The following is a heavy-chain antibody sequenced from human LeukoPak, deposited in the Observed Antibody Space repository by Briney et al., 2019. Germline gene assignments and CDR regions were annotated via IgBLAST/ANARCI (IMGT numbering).Heavy chain of an antibody. CDR2: IIPIFGTA. D-gene: IGHD3-3*01. Sequence: GASVTVSCKASGYTFTSYAMNWVRQAPGQGLEWMGGIIPIFGTANYAQKFQGRVTITADKSTSTAYMELSRLRSDDTAVYYCARAMNRSGDYLGFDPWGLGIVVTVSS. V-gene: IGHV1-69*06. CDR1: GYTFTSYA. CDR3: ARAMNRSGDYLGFDP. J-gene: IGHJ5*02.